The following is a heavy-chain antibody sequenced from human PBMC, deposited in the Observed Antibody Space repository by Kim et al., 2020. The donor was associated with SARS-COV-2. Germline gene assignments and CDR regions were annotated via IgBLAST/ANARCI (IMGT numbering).Heavy chain of an antibody. CDR3: ASAYSNHDYGDYPLVDY. V-gene: IGHV4-31*02. J-gene: IGHJ4*02. Sequence: LKSRVTISVDTSKNQFSLKLSSVTAADTAVYYCASAYSNHDYGDYPLVDYWGQGSLVTVSS. D-gene: IGHD4-17*01.